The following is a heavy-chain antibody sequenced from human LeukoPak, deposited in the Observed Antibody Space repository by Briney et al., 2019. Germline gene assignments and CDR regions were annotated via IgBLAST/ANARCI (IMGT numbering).Heavy chain of an antibody. Sequence: GESLKISCKGSGYDFSNYWIGWVRQMPGKGLEWMGIIYPGDSDTRYSPSFQGQVTISADTSISTAYLQWSSLKASDTAMYYCARPLSRYCSSTSCPYVDYWGQGTLVTVSS. CDR3: ARPLSRYCSSTSCPYVDY. J-gene: IGHJ4*02. CDR1: GYDFSNYW. CDR2: IYPGDSDT. V-gene: IGHV5-51*01. D-gene: IGHD2-2*01.